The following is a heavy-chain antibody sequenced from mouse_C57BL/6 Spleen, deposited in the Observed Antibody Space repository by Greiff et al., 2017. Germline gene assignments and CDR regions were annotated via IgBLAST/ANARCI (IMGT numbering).Heavy chain of an antibody. CDR1: GYTFTSYW. CDR3: ARSRTGTWDY. D-gene: IGHD4-1*01. Sequence: VQLQQSGTELVKPGASVKLSCKASGYTFTSYWMHWVKQRPGQGLEWIGNINPSNGGTNYNEKFKNKATLTVDNSSSIAYMQLSSLTSEDSAVYYCARSRTGTWDYWGQGTTLTVSS. J-gene: IGHJ2*01. CDR2: INPSNGGT. V-gene: IGHV1-53*01.